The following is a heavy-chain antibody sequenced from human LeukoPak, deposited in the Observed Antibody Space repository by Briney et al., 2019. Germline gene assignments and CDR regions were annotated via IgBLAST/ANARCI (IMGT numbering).Heavy chain of an antibody. J-gene: IGHJ4*02. CDR1: GFTFSSFS. CDR2: TSSSSAYT. Sequence: GGSLRLSCAASGFTFSSFSMIWVRQAPGKGLEWVSSTSSSSAYTFYAESGKGRFTISRDNAKNSLFLQMNSLRAEDTAMYYCAKGTKPVVTIPDYWGQGILVTVSS. CDR3: AKGTKPVVTIPDY. D-gene: IGHD2-21*02. V-gene: IGHV3-21*04.